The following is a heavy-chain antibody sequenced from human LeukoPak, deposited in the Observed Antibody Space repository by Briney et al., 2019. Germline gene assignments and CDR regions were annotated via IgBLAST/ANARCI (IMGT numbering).Heavy chain of an antibody. Sequence: GGSLRLSCAASGFTLSSYSMNWVRQAPGKGLEWISYIDSDTYGNTIYYPHTVKGRFTISRDNAKNSLYLQMDSLRDEDTAVYYCARVRGADRYYDFWSGYYKSEVYYYYYGMDVWGQGTTVTVSS. V-gene: IGHV3-48*02. J-gene: IGHJ6*02. CDR1: GFTLSSYS. D-gene: IGHD3-3*01. CDR2: IDSDTYGNTI. CDR3: ARVRGADRYYDFWSGYYKSEVYYYYYGMDV.